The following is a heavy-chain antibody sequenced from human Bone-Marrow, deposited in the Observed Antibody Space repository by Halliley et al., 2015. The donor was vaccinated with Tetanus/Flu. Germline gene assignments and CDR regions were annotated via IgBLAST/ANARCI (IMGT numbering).Heavy chain of an antibody. CDR1: GGSISSGSYY. J-gene: IGHJ4*02. CDR3: ARDTSGLGIDY. Sequence: TLSLTCTVSGGSISSGSYYWTWIRQHPGKGLEWIGYIYRSGSTYYNPSLKSRITISIDTSKNQFSLKLSSVTAADTAVYCCARDTSGLGIDYWGQGTLVTVSS. CDR2: IYRSGST. V-gene: IGHV4-31*03. D-gene: IGHD3-10*01.